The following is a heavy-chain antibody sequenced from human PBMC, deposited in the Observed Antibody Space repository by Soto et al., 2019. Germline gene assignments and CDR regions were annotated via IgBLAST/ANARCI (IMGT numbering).Heavy chain of an antibody. J-gene: IGHJ3*02. CDR3: TRGYCTVGSCAFDI. D-gene: IGHD2-15*01. CDR1: GFTFHDYA. CDR2: VSWNSAGL. V-gene: IGHV3-9*01. Sequence: EVQLVESGGGLVQPGRSLRLSCAASGFTFHDYAMHWVRQAPGKGLEWVSLVSWNSAGLVYADSIKGRFTISRDNAKNSLYLQVNNLRTEDTAFYYCTRGYCTVGSCAFDIWGQGTMVTVSS.